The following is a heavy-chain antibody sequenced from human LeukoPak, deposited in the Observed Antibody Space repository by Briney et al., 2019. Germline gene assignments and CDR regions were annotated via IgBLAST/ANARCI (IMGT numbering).Heavy chain of an antibody. CDR2: ISAAGRST. V-gene: IGHV3-23*01. J-gene: IGHJ4*02. Sequence: PGGSVRLSCAASGFTFTSYAMSWVRQAPGKGLEWVSAISAAGRSTHYSDSVKGRVTISRDNSKNTLFLQMNSLRAEDTAVYYCAKGLTTFDYWGQGTLVTVSS. CDR3: AKGLTTFDY. CDR1: GFTFTSYA. D-gene: IGHD4-11*01.